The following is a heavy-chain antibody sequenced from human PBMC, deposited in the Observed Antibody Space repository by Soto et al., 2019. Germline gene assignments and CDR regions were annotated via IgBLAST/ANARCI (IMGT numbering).Heavy chain of an antibody. Sequence: PSETLSLTCSVSGDSISKTTSYWGWIRQPPGKGLEWIGTIYHSGSTYYNPSLMSRVTLSIDKSKNQFSLKLNSVTAADTAVYYCARRSSSSLGSLFDPWGRGILVTVSS. CDR2: IYHSGST. CDR1: GDSISKTTSY. D-gene: IGHD6-6*01. V-gene: IGHV4-39*01. J-gene: IGHJ5*02. CDR3: ARRSSSSLGSLFDP.